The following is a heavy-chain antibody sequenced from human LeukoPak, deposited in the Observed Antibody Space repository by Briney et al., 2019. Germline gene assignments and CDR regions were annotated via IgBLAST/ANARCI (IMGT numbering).Heavy chain of an antibody. CDR3: ARDRYYGSGSYYKITAQFDY. CDR2: IWYDGSNK. V-gene: IGHV3-33*01. J-gene: IGHJ4*02. Sequence: GGSLRLSCAASGFTFSSYGMHWVRQAPGKGLEWVAVIWYDGSNKYYADSVKGRFTISRDNSKNTLYLQMNSLRAEDTAVYYCARDRYYGSGSYYKITAQFDYWGQGTLVTVSS. D-gene: IGHD3-10*01. CDR1: GFTFSSYG.